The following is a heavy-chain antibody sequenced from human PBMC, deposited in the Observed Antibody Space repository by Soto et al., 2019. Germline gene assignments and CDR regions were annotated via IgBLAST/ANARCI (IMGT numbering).Heavy chain of an antibody. CDR1: GFTFSRHA. J-gene: IGHJ5*02. CDR2: LSDSGGSI. CDR3: AKPVVPAAILRCGFDP. D-gene: IGHD2-2*01. Sequence: GGSLRLSCTASGFTFSRHAMTWVRQAPGKGLEWVSGLSDSGGSIYYADSVKGRFTISRDNSMNTLYLQMNTLRAEDTALYYCAKPVVPAAILRCGFDPWGQGTLVTVSS. V-gene: IGHV3-23*01.